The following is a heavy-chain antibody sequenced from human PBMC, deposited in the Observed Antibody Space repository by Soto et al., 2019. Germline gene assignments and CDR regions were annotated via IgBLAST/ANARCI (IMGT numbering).Heavy chain of an antibody. J-gene: IGHJ4*02. CDR2: INPNSGDT. V-gene: IGHV1-2*02. D-gene: IGHD2-21*02. CDR3: ARQLAYCGGDCYTEPVDY. Sequence: QAQLVQSGTEVKKPGALVKVSCKTSGYTFTRYYIHWVRQAPGQGLEWMGWINPNSGDTKYAQRFQGRVTMTKDTSITTAYMELTRLRSDDTAVYYCARQLAYCGGDCYTEPVDYWGQGTLVTVSS. CDR1: GYTFTRYY.